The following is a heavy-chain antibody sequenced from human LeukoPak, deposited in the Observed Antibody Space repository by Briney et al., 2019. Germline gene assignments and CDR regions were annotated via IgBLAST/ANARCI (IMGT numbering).Heavy chain of an antibody. CDR2: MNPNSGNT. J-gene: IGHJ6*03. Sequence: ASVKVSCKASGYTFTSYDINWVRQATGQGLEWMGWMNPNSGNTGYAQKFQGRVTITRNTSISTAYMELSSLRSGDTAVYYCARGLGDYDFWSGYRQGYYYYMDVWGKGTTVTVSS. CDR3: ARGLGDYDFWSGYRQGYYYYMDV. D-gene: IGHD3-3*01. V-gene: IGHV1-8*03. CDR1: GYTFTSYD.